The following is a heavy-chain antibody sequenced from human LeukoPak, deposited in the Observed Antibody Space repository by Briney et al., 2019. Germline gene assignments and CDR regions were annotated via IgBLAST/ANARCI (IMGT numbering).Heavy chain of an antibody. CDR2: IYSDNT. Sequence: GGSLRLSCTVSGFTVSSNSMSWVRQAPVKGLEWVSFIYSDNTHYSDSVKGRFTISRDNSKNTLYLQMNSLRAEDTAVYYCARSYYYGSGSYASYYYYMDVWGKGTTVTVSS. CDR3: ARSYYYGSGSYASYYYYMDV. V-gene: IGHV3-53*01. D-gene: IGHD3-10*01. J-gene: IGHJ6*03. CDR1: GFTVSSNS.